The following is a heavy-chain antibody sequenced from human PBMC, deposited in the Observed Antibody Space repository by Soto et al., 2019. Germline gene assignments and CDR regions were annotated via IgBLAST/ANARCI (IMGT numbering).Heavy chain of an antibody. CDR3: ARGTETYYDFWSGYYWWFDP. D-gene: IGHD3-3*01. CDR1: GGSISSYY. J-gene: IGHJ5*02. V-gene: IGHV4-59*01. CDR2: IYYSGST. Sequence: ETLSLTCTVSGGSISSYYWSWIRQPPGKGLEWIGYIYYSGSTNYNPSLKSRVTISVDTSKNQFSLKLSSVTAADTAVYYCARGTETYYDFWSGYYWWFDPWGQGTLVTVSS.